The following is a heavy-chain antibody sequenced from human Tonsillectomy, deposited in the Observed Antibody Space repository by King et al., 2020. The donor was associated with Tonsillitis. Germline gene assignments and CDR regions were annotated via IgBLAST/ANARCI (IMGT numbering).Heavy chain of an antibody. V-gene: IGHV3-30*04. D-gene: IGHD3-9*01. CDR1: GFTFSSYA. J-gene: IGHJ4*02. Sequence: VQLVESGGGVVQPGRSLRLTCAASGFTFSSYAMDWVRQAPGKGLEWVAVISYDGSNKYYADSVKGRFTISRDNSKNTLYLQMNSLRAEDTAVYYCARDQGEDFDWLPPWDCWGQGTLVTVSS. CDR2: ISYDGSNK. CDR3: ARDQGEDFDWLPPWDC.